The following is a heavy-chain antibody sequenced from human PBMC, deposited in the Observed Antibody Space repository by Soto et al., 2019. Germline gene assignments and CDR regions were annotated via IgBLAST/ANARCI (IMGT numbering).Heavy chain of an antibody. D-gene: IGHD4-4*01. V-gene: IGHV4-59*01. Sequence: SETLSLTCTVSGGSISSYYWSWIRQPPGKGLEWIGYIYYSGSTNYNPSLKSRVTISVDTSKNQFSLKLSSVTAADTAVYYCARDIGNYYYYYGMNVWGQGTTVTVSS. CDR2: IYYSGST. J-gene: IGHJ6*02. CDR1: GGSISSYY. CDR3: ARDIGNYYYYYGMNV.